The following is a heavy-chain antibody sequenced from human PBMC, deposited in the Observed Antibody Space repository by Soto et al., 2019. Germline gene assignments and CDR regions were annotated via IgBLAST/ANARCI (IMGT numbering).Heavy chain of an antibody. D-gene: IGHD2-15*01. CDR3: SRHECCIGDNCGYRYFFDY. J-gene: IGHJ4*02. CDR1: GFIFSDSV. CDR2: IRSKANNYAT. Sequence: EVQLVESGGGLVQPGGSLKLSCTASGFIFSDSVMHWVRQAPGKGLEWVGHIRSKANNYATAFGAAVKGRFTISRDDSKNTAYLQMGSLKIEDTAVYYCSRHECCIGDNCGYRYFFDYWGQGALVTVSS. V-gene: IGHV3-73*01.